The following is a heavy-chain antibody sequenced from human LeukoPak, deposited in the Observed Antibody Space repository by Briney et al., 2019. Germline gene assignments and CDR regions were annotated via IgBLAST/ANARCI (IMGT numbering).Heavy chain of an antibody. CDR3: AKDQSRGITIFGVVIETGGFDY. CDR1: GFTFSSYA. D-gene: IGHD3-3*01. Sequence: PGGSLRLSCAASGFTFSSYAMSWVRQAPGKGLEWVSAISGSGGSTYYADSVKGRFTISRDNSKNTLYLQMNSLRAEDTAVYYCAKDQSRGITIFGVVIETGGFDYWGQGTLVTVSS. J-gene: IGHJ4*02. V-gene: IGHV3-23*01. CDR2: ISGSGGST.